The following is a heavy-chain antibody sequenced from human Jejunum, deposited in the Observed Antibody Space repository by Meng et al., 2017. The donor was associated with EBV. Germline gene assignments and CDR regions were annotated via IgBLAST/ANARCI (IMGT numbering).Heavy chain of an antibody. CDR3: TREWGADY. CDR2: ISNDGNNK. CDR1: RFTFSGHA. J-gene: IGHJ4*02. Sequence: QVQLAEVGGGLVQPWQPLSFSFAASRFTFSGHALQWVRQAPGKGLKWVALISNDGNNKYYADSVKGRFTISRDNSKNTLYLQMNSLRVDDTALYYCTREWGADYWGQGTLVTVSS. V-gene: IGHV3-30-3*01. D-gene: IGHD3-16*01.